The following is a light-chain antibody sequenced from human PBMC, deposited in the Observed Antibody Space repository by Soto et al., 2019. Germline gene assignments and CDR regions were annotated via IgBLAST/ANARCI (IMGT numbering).Light chain of an antibody. J-gene: IGKJ4*01. CDR1: QGISSD. Sequence: AIQMTQSPSSLSASVGDRFTVTCRASQGISSDLGWFQQKPGKAPKLLIYAASSLQSGVPSRFSGRGSGTYFTLTISGLQVEDSATYYCLQEYRYPLTFGGGTKVDI. CDR2: AAS. CDR3: LQEYRYPLT. V-gene: IGKV1-6*02.